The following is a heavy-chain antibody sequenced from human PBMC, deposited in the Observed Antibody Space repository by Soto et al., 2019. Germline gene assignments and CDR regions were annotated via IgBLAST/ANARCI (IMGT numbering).Heavy chain of an antibody. D-gene: IGHD6-13*01. V-gene: IGHV4-39*01. CDR1: GGSIRSSTYY. J-gene: IGHJ4*02. CDR3: TRHEGGAAADRPLDY. CDR2: IYYSGST. Sequence: PSETLSLTCTVSGGSIRSSTYYWGWIRQPPGKGLEWIGIIYYSGSTHNTPSLKSRVTMSVDTYTNQFSLKLNSVTAADTAVYYCTRHEGGAAADRPLDYWGQGTLVTVSS.